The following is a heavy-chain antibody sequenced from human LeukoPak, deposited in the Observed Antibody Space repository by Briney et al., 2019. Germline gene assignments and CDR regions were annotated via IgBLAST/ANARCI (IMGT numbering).Heavy chain of an antibody. CDR3: AKARGRADGKFDY. Sequence: GGSLRLSCAASGFTFSSYAMSWVRQAPGKGLEWVSAISGSGGSTYYADSVKGRFTISRDNSKNTLYLQMNSLRAVDTAVYYCAKARGRADGKFDYWGQGTLVTVSS. D-gene: IGHD1-14*01. CDR1: GFTFSSYA. V-gene: IGHV3-23*01. CDR2: ISGSGGST. J-gene: IGHJ4*02.